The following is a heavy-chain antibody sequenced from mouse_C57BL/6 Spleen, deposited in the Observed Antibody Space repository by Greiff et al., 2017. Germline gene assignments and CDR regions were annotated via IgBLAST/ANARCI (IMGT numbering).Heavy chain of an antibody. CDR1: GFTFSSYA. V-gene: IGHV5-4*03. CDR3: ARVSGAMDY. J-gene: IGHJ4*01. Sequence: EVMLVESGGGLVKPGGSLKLSCAASGFTFSSYAMSWVRQTPEKRLEWVATISDGGSYTYYPDNVKGRFTISRDNAKNNLYLQMSHLKSEDTAMYYCARVSGAMDYWGQGTSVTVSS. D-gene: IGHD4-1*01. CDR2: ISDGGSYT.